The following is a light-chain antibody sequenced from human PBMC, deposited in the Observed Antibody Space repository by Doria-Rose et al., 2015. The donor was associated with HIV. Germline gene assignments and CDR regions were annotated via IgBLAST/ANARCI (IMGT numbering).Light chain of an antibody. Sequence: RATLSCRASQSVSSNLAWYQQKPGQAPRLLIYDASNRATGIPARFSGSGSGTDFTLTISSLEPEDFAVYFCQQRSNWPPIFTFGPGTKVDI. CDR3: QQRSNWPPIFT. J-gene: IGKJ3*01. CDR1: QSVSSN. V-gene: IGKV3-11*01. CDR2: DAS.